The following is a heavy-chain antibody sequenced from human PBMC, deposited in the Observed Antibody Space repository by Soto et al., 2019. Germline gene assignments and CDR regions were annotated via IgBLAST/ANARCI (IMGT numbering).Heavy chain of an antibody. CDR3: ARDGGSDVFAVVTPLYGMDV. D-gene: IGHD3-3*01. CDR2: INAGNGNT. CDR1: GYTFTSYA. V-gene: IGHV1-3*01. J-gene: IGHJ6*02. Sequence: GASVKVSCKASGYTFTSYAMHWVRQAPGQRLEWMGWINAGNGNTKYSQKFQGRVTITRDTSASTAYMELSSLRSEDTAVYYCARDGGSDVFAVVTPLYGMDVWGQGTTVTVSS.